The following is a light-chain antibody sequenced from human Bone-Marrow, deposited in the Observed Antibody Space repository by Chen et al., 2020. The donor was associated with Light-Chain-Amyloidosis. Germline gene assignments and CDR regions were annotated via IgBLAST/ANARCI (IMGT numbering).Light chain of an antibody. CDR1: SSDVGAYNY. CDR3: CSYAGADNHVF. V-gene: IGLV2-8*01. Sequence: QSALTQPPSASGPPGQSVTISRTGTSSDVGAYNYVSWYQLLPGKAPKLMIYEVTKRPSGVPGRFSGFKSGNTASLTVSGLQAEDEADYYCCSYAGADNHVFFGGGTKLTVL. J-gene: IGLJ2*01. CDR2: EVT.